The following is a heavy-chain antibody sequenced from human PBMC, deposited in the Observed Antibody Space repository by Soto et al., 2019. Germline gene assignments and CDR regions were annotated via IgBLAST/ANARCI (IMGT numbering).Heavy chain of an antibody. J-gene: IGHJ5*02. CDR1: GFTFSSYA. CDR2: ISGSGGST. Sequence: EVQLLESGGGLVQPGGSLRLSCAASGFTFSSYAMSWVRQAPGKGLEWVSAISGSGGSTYYADSVKGRFTISRDNSKNTLYLQMNSLRAEDTAVYYCAKDYIRSVVVPAAMLGFDPWGQGTLVTVSS. D-gene: IGHD2-2*01. V-gene: IGHV3-23*01. CDR3: AKDYIRSVVVPAAMLGFDP.